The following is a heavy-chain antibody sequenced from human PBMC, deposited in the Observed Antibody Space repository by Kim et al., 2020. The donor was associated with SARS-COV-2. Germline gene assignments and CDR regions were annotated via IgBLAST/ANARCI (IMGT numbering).Heavy chain of an antibody. V-gene: IGHV4-34*01. CDR3: ARRLSHTSGWGCPYCDL. CDR2: INHSGRT. J-gene: IGHJ2*01. Sequence: SETLSLTCAVYGGSFSGYYWSWIRQPPGKGLEWIGEINHSGRTNYNPSLKSRVTIAVDTYKNQFSLKLTSVTAADTAVYYCARRLSHTSGWGCPYCDLWG. D-gene: IGHD3-10*01. CDR1: GGSFSGYY.